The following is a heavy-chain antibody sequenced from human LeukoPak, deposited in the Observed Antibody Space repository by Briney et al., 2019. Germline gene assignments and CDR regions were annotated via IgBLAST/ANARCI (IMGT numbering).Heavy chain of an antibody. CDR2: IYHSGST. CDR1: GGSISSSNW. J-gene: IGHJ3*02. Sequence: SETLSLTCAVSGGSISSSNWWNWVRQPPGKGLEWIGEIYHSGSTNYNPSLRSRVTISVDKSKNQFSLQLSSVTAADTAVYYCARDGSLGVWFGELYPGDAFDIWGQGTMVTVSS. D-gene: IGHD3-10*01. V-gene: IGHV4-4*02. CDR3: ARDGSLGVWFGELYPGDAFDI.